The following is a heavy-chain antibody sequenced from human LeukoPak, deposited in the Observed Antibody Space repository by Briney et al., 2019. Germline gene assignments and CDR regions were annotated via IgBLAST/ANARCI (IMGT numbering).Heavy chain of an antibody. J-gene: IGHJ4*02. D-gene: IGHD4/OR15-4a*01. Sequence: SVKVSCKVSGYTLTELSMHWVRQAPGQGLEWMGRIIPIFGTANYAQKFQGRVTITTDESTSTAYMELSSLRSEDTAVYYCAREPHYGGIDYWGQGTLVTVSS. CDR2: IIPIFGTA. CDR1: GYTLTELS. CDR3: AREPHYGGIDY. V-gene: IGHV1-69*05.